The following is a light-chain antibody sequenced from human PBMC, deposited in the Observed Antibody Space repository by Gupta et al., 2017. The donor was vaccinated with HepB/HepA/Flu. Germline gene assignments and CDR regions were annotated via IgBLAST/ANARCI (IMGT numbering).Light chain of an antibody. V-gene: IGKV3-15*01. CDR2: GAS. CDR1: QTVGSN. CDR3: HQYNDWSLTT. Sequence: EVVLTQSPATLSVSPGESVTLSCRANQTVGSNLAWYQQKVGRAPRLVIYGASTRDTGIPARFSGSGYGTQFTLTISTRQSEDFAVYYCHQYNDWSLTTFGQGTQLEIK. J-gene: IGKJ5*01.